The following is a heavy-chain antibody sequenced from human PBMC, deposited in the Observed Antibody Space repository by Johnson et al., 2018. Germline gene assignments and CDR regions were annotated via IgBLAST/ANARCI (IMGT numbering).Heavy chain of an antibody. Sequence: QVQLQQWGAGLLKPSETLSLTCAVYGGSFSGYYWSWIRQPPGKGLEWIGEINHSGSTNYNPSLKSRVTISVDTSKNQFSLKLSSVTAADTAVYYCARGSDYYDSSGYWEVWGGSSYYYGMDVWGQGTTVTVSS. CDR2: INHSGST. J-gene: IGHJ6*02. CDR1: GGSFSGYY. D-gene: IGHD3-22*01. CDR3: ARGSDYYDSSGYWEVWGGSSYYYGMDV. V-gene: IGHV4-34*01.